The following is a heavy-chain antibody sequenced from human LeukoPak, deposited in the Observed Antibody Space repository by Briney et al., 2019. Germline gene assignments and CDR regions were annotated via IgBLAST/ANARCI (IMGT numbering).Heavy chain of an antibody. CDR3: ARILRITMVRGVTLGY. Sequence: ASVKVSCKASGYTFTSYDINWVRQATGQGLEWMGWMSPNSGNTGYAQKFQGRVTMTRNTSISTAYMELSSLRSEDTAVYYCARILRITMVRGVTLGYWGQGTLVTVSS. J-gene: IGHJ4*02. CDR2: MSPNSGNT. D-gene: IGHD3-10*01. CDR1: GYTFTSYD. V-gene: IGHV1-8*01.